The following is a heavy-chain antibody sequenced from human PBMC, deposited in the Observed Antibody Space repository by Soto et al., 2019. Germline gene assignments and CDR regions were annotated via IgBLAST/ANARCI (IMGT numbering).Heavy chain of an antibody. CDR1: GYTLTSYA. CDR3: ARDRSGGGNWLDP. D-gene: IGHD2-15*01. CDR2: INAGNGNT. Sequence: ASVKVSCKASGYTLTSYAMHWVRQAPGQRLEWMGWINAGNGNTKYSQKFQGRVTITRDTSASTAYMELSSLRSEDTAVYYCARDRSGGGNWLDPWGQGTLVTVS. J-gene: IGHJ5*02. V-gene: IGHV1-3*01.